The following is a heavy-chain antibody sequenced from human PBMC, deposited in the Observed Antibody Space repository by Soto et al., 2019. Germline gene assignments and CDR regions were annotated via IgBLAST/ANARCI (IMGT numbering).Heavy chain of an antibody. Sequence: QLQLQESGSRLVKPSQTLSLTCAVSGGSISSGGYSWSWIRQPPGKGLEWIGFVYHSGRTSYNPSHNSRVTISVDRSKDQFSMNLSSVTAADSAVYYCARSPSDCDGDCSSYYFDNWGQGTLVTVSS. J-gene: IGHJ4*02. CDR3: ARSPSDCDGDCSSYYFDN. CDR1: GGSISSGGYS. D-gene: IGHD2-21*02. V-gene: IGHV4-30-2*01. CDR2: VYHSGRT.